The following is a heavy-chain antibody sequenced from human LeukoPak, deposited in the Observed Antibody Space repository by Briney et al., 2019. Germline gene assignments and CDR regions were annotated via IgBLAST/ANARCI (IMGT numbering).Heavy chain of an antibody. CDR1: GYTFTGYY. J-gene: IGHJ6*02. CDR2: INPNSGGT. CDR3: ARVGLGSGSKNYYYYYGMDV. D-gene: IGHD3-10*01. Sequence: ASVKVSCKASGYTFTGYYMHWVRQAPGQGLEWMGWINPNSGGTNYAQKFQGRVTMTRNTSISTAYMELSSLRSEDTAVYYCARVGLGSGSKNYYYYYGMDVWGQGTTVTVSS. V-gene: IGHV1-2*02.